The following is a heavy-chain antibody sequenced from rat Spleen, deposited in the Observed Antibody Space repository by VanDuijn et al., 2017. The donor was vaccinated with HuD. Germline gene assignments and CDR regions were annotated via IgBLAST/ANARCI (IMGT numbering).Heavy chain of an antibody. CDR1: GFTFSNYD. V-gene: IGHV5-25*01. CDR3: ARRHYGYTDYFDY. D-gene: IGHD1-9*01. Sequence: EVQLVESGGGLVQPGRSLKLSCAASGFTFSNYDMAWVRQAPTKGLEWVASISSGDSFGHSSTYYRDSVKGRFTISRDNAKSTLSLQMDSLRSEDTATYYCARRHYGYTDYFDYWGQGVMVTVSS. CDR2: ISSGDSFGHSST. J-gene: IGHJ2*01.